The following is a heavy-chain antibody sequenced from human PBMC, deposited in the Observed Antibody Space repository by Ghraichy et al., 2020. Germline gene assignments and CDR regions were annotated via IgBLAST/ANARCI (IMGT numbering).Heavy chain of an antibody. V-gene: IGHV6-1*01. CDR3: VRSLGILDY. CDR1: GDSVSSNSVA. J-gene: IGHJ4*02. Sequence: QTLSLTCAISGDSVSSNSVAWNWIRQSPSRGLEWLGRTYYRSKWYNGYAGSVKSRITINPDTSKNQFSLQLNSVTPEDTAVYYCVRSLGILDYWGQGILVTVSS. CDR2: TYYRSKWYN. D-gene: IGHD7-27*01.